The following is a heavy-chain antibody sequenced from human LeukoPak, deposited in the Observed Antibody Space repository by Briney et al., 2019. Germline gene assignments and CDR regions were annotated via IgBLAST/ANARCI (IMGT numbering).Heavy chain of an antibody. CDR3: ARRGIAARRLTKLGSFDAFDI. J-gene: IGHJ3*02. Sequence: SETLSLTCTVSGGSISSYYWSWIRQPPGKGLEWIGYIYYSGSTNYNPSLKSRVTISVDTSKNQLSLKLSSVTAADTAVYYCARRGIAARRLTKLGSFDAFDIWGQGTMVTVSS. V-gene: IGHV4-59*12. D-gene: IGHD6-6*01. CDR1: GGSISSYY. CDR2: IYYSGST.